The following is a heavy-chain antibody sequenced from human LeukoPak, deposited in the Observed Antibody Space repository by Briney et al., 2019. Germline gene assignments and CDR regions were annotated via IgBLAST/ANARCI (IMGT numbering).Heavy chain of an antibody. V-gene: IGHV3-74*01. J-gene: IGHJ3*02. D-gene: IGHD2-15*01. CDR1: GFTFSSYW. CDR3: TRDTLYCSGGYCYHDI. CDR2: INTDGSST. Sequence: GGSLRLSCAASGFTFSSYWMHWVRQAPGKGLVWVSRINTDGSSTSYADSVKGRFTISRDNAKNTLYLQMNSLRAEDTAVYYCTRDTLYCSGGYCYHDIWGQGTMVTVSS.